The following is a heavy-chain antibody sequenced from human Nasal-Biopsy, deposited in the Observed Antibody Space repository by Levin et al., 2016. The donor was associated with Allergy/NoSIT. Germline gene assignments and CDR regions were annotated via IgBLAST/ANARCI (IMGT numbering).Heavy chain of an antibody. J-gene: IGHJ4*02. CDR1: GYTFTDYY. Sequence: ASVKVSCKASGYTFTDYYIHWVRQAPGQGLEWMGCIKVKIGGTYYAEKFRGRVTMTRDTSIDTAYMELTSLTSDDTAIYYCAKGSTYDYWGQGTVVTVSS. D-gene: IGHD3-10*01. V-gene: IGHV1-2*02. CDR3: AKGSTYDY. CDR2: IKVKIGGT.